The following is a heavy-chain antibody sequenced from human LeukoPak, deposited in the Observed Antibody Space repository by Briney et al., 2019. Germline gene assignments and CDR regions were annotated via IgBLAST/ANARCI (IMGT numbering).Heavy chain of an antibody. CDR3: ARDRSPGWAGEYYFDY. CDR2: INPSGGGT. D-gene: IGHD3-10*01. V-gene: IGHV1-46*01. J-gene: IGHJ4*02. CDR1: GYTFTSYY. Sequence: ASVKVSCKASGYTFTSYYMHWVRQAPGQGLEWMGIINPSGGGTSYAQKFQGRVTMTRDTSTSTVYMELSSLRSEDTAVYYCARDRSPGWAGEYYFDYWGQGTLVTVSS.